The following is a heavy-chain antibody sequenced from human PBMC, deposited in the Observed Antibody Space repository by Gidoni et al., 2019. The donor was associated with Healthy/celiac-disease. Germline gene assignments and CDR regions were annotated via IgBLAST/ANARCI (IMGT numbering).Heavy chain of an antibody. D-gene: IGHD3-16*01. V-gene: IGHV3-48*03. J-gene: IGHJ6*02. CDR2: ISSSGSTI. CDR1: GFTFSSYE. CDR3: ARDLGPEGYYYGMDV. Sequence: EVQLVESGGGLVQPGGSLRLSCAASGFTFSSYEINWVRQAPGKGLEWVSYISSSGSTIYYADSVKGRFTISRDNAKNSLYLQMNSLRAEDTAVYYCARDLGPEGYYYGMDVWGQGTTVTVSS.